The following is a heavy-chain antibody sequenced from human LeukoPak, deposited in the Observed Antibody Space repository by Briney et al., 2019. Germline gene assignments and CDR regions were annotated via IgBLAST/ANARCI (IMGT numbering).Heavy chain of an antibody. Sequence: PSETLFLTCTVSGYSISSTYYGGWIRQPPGKGLEWIATISHSGSTYYHPSLKSRVAISIDTSKNQFSLKLSSVTAADTAIYCCARVNTPVATFDYWGQGTLVTVSS. D-gene: IGHD5-18*01. CDR3: ARVNTPVATFDY. J-gene: IGHJ4*02. CDR2: ISHSGST. CDR1: GYSISSTYY. V-gene: IGHV4-38-2*02.